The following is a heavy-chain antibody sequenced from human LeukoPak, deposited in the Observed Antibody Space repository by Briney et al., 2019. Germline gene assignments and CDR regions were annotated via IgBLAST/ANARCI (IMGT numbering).Heavy chain of an antibody. Sequence: GGPLRLSCAASGFTFSSYGMHWVRQAPGKGLEWVAVIWYDGSNKYYADSVKGRFTISRDNSKITLYLQMNSLRAEDTAVYYCARERPRMYSGSYFPPKDYYYYGMDGWGQGTTVTVSS. CDR2: IWYDGSNK. D-gene: IGHD1-26*01. V-gene: IGHV3-33*01. CDR3: ARERPRMYSGSYFPPKDYYYYGMDG. J-gene: IGHJ6*02. CDR1: GFTFSSYG.